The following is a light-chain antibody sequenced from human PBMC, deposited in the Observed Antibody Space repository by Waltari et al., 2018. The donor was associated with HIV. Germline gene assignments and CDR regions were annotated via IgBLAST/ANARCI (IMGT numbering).Light chain of an antibody. CDR3: QRYGTSPQWT. V-gene: IGKV3-20*01. CDR2: GAS. CDR1: QSVPNNY. J-gene: IGKJ1*01. Sequence: VLTQSPGTLSLSPGERATLPCRASQSVPNNYLAWYQKKVGQAPRLLIYGASTRATDIPSRFTGSGSGADFTLTITRLEPEDFAVYYCQRYGTSPQWTFGQGTKVEIK.